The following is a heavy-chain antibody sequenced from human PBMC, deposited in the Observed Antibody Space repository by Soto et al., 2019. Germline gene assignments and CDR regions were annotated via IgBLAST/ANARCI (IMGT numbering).Heavy chain of an antibody. J-gene: IGHJ4*02. Sequence: SETLSLTCTVSDDSFTTTDSYWGWIRQSPGKGLEWIGSMFYNGITYYNPSLKSRVTISVDTSKNQFSPKLSSVTAADTAVYYCARAGVNTIFGVVNVDYWGQGTLVT. V-gene: IGHV4-39*07. CDR3: ARAGVNTIFGVVNVDY. CDR2: MFYNGIT. D-gene: IGHD3-3*01. CDR1: DDSFTTTDSY.